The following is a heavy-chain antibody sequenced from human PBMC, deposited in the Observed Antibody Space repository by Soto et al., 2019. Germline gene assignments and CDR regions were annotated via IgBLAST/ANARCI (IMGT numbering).Heavy chain of an antibody. CDR1: GYSFSDYC. D-gene: IGHD3-22*01. CDR2: IYPGDSDT. V-gene: IGHV5-51*01. J-gene: IGHJ4*02. Sequence: GESLKISCKASGYSFSDYCIGWVRQMPGKGLEWMGIIYPGDSDTRYSPSFQGQVTISADKSINTAYLQWGSLKASDTAVYYCARYYDSSGYYDYWGQGTLVTVSS. CDR3: ARYYDSSGYYDY.